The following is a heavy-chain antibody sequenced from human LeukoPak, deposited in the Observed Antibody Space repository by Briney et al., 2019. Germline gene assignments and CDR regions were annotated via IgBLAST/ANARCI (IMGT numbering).Heavy chain of an antibody. CDR3: AKDNRRHYTSGPNPDSLH. CDR2: ISWNSGSI. Sequence: GGSLRLSCAGSEFIFNNYAMHWVRQPPGKGLEWVSGISWNSGSIDYADSVKGRFTISRDNAKNSLYLQMNSLRVEDTAFYYCAKDNRRHYTSGPNPDSLHWGQGALVTVSS. V-gene: IGHV3-9*01. D-gene: IGHD6-19*01. CDR1: EFIFNNYA. J-gene: IGHJ4*02.